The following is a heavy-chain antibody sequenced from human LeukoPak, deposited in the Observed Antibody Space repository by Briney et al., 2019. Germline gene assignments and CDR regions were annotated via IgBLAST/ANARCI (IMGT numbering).Heavy chain of an antibody. CDR1: GGSFSGYY. J-gene: IGHJ6*03. D-gene: IGHD3-3*01. CDR3: ARGPITISVSMDL. CDR2: INHSGST. Sequence: SETLSLTCAVYGGSFSGYYWSWIRQPPGKGLEWVGEINHSGSTNYNPSLKSRVTISVDTSKNQFSLKLSSVTAADTAVYYCARGPITISVSMDLWGKGTTVTVSS. V-gene: IGHV4-34*01.